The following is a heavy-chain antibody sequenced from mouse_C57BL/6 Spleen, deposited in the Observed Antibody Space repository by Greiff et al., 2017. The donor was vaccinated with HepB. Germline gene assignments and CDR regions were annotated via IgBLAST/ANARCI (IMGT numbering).Heavy chain of an antibody. CDR1: GFTFSDYG. J-gene: IGHJ1*03. Sequence: EVKLVESGGGLVKPGGSLKLSCAASGFTFSDYGMHWVRQAPEKGLEWVAYISSGSSTIYYADTVKGRFTISRDNAKNTLFLQMTSLRSEDTAMYYCARRYDWYFDVWGTGTTVTVSS. V-gene: IGHV5-17*01. CDR3: ARRYDWYFDV. CDR2: ISSGSSTI.